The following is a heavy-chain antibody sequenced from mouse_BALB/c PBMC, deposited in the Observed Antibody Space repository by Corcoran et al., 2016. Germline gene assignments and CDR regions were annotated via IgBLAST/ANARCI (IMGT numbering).Heavy chain of an antibody. J-gene: IGHJ3*01. D-gene: IGHD1-1*01. CDR2: IYPGSGST. Sequence: QVQLQQSGPELVKPGASVKMSCKASGYTFTDYVISWVKQRTGQGLEWIGEIYPGSGSTYYNEKFKGKATLTADKSSNTAYMQLSSLTSEDSAVYFCARGFYYGSRGFAYWDQGTLVTVSA. CDR3: ARGFYYGSRGFAY. CDR1: GYTFTDYV. V-gene: IGHV1-81*01.